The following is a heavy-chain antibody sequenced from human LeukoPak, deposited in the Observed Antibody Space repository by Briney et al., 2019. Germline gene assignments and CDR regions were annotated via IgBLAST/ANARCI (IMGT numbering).Heavy chain of an antibody. CDR3: ARDQEALDY. CDR1: GYSFTSNY. Sequence: ASVKVSCKASGYSFTSNYIHWVRQAPGQGLEWMGMTYPRDGSTSYAQKFQGRVTVTRDTSTSTVHMELSGLRSEDTAVYYCARDQEALDYWGQGTLVTVSS. V-gene: IGHV1-46*01. J-gene: IGHJ4*02. CDR2: TYPRDGST.